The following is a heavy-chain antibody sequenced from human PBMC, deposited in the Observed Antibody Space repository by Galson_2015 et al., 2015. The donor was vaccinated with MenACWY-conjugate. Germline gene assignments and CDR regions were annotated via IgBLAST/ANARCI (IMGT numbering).Heavy chain of an antibody. V-gene: IGHV3-23*01. CDR2: ISGSGGST. J-gene: IGHJ4*02. CDR1: GLSFSTYA. D-gene: IGHD3-22*01. CDR3: AKSLLSNYYDTSGYDC. Sequence: SMRISCEASGLSFSTYAMSWVRQAPGKGLEWVSGISGSGGSTYYEDSVRGRFTISRDNSKNTLYLQMNSLRAEDTAVYYCAKSLLSNYYDTSGYDCWGQGTLVTVSP.